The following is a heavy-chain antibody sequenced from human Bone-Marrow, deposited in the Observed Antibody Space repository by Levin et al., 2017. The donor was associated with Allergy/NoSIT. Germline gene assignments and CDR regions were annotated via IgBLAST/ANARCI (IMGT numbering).Heavy chain of an antibody. V-gene: IGHV3-21*04. CDR1: GFSLSDYS. J-gene: IGHJ4*02. Sequence: NSGGSLRLSCSAAGFSLSDYSMNWVRQAPGKGLEWVSSISTTGNYIYYGDSVRGRFTISRDNAKKSLYLQMDSLRADDSAIYYCARAKLGDASPFDYWGQGTLVTVSS. CDR3: ARAKLGDASPFDY. CDR2: ISTTGNYI. D-gene: IGHD3-10*01.